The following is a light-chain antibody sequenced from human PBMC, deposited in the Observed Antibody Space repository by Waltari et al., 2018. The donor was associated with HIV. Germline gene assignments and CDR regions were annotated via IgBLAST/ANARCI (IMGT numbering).Light chain of an antibody. CDR1: QNIGTS. J-gene: IGKJ2*01. CDR2: KAS. CDR3: QQYETYYT. Sequence: DIRLTQTPSTLSAAVRDTVTITCRASQNIGTSLAWYQQKPGKAPTLLIYKASTLQNGVSSRFSGSGSGTEFTLTITSLQRDDFASYFCQQYETYYTFGQGSRLE. V-gene: IGKV1-5*03.